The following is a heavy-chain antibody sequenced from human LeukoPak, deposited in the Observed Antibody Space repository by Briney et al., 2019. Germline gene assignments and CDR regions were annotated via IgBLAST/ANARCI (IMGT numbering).Heavy chain of an antibody. CDR1: GFTFSTYW. Sequence: GGSLGLSCAASGFTFSTYWMHWVRQAPGEGLVWVSRISGDGSTTNYADSVKGRFTISRDTAKNTLYLQMNSLRAEDTAVYYCTRRVDTTRWYDPWGQGTLVTVSS. J-gene: IGHJ5*02. D-gene: IGHD2-15*01. V-gene: IGHV3-74*01. CDR2: ISGDGSTT. CDR3: TRRVDTTRWYDP.